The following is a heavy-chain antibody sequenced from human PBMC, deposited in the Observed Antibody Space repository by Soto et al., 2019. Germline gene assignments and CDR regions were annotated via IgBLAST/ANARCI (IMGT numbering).Heavy chain of an antibody. D-gene: IGHD2-21*01. Sequence: QVHLVQSGTEVKKPGASVKVSCKTSGYTFRSQRITWVRQAPGQGLEWIGRIRVYNGKTYYEESLQGRVTMTTDTSTSTAYMELRNLRSDDTAVYYCATSIYSTSWFGHYNMDVWGQGTTVTVSS. J-gene: IGHJ6*03. CDR1: GYTFRSQR. CDR2: IRVYNGKT. CDR3: ATSIYSTSWFGHYNMDV. V-gene: IGHV1-18*01.